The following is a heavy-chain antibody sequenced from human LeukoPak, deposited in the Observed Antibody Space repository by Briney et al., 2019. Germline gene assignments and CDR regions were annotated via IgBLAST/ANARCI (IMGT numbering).Heavy chain of an antibody. J-gene: IGHJ4*02. CDR3: ARPSGTVWYYFDY. Sequence: SETLSLTCAVSGGSISSSNWWSWVRQPPGKGLEWIGEIYHSGSTNYNPSLKSRVTISVDKSKNQFSLKLSSVTAADTAVYYCARPSGTVWYYFDYWGQGTLVTVSS. D-gene: IGHD1-1*01. CDR2: IYHSGST. V-gene: IGHV4-4*02. CDR1: GGSISSSNW.